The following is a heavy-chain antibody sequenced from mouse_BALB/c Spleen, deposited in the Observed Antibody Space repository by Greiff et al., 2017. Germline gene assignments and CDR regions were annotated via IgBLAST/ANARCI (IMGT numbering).Heavy chain of an antibody. CDR2: IYPGDGDT. V-gene: IGHV1-87*01. J-gene: IGHJ2*01. D-gene: IGHD1-1*01. Sequence: VQLQQSGAELARPGASVKLSCKASGYTFTSYWMQWVKQRPGQGLEWIGAIYPGDGDTRYTQKFKGKATLTADKSSSTAYMQLSSLTSEDTAVYYCNAYYYGSSYYFDYWGQGTTLTVSS. CDR1: GYTFTSYW. CDR3: NAYYYGSSYYFDY.